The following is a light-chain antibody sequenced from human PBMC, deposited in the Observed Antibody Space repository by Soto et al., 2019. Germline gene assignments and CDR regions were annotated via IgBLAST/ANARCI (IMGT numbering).Light chain of an antibody. V-gene: IGKV4-1*01. J-gene: IGKJ1*01. CDR1: QSVFYSPNNNNY. CDR3: QQYSNAPQT. CDR2: WAS. Sequence: DIVMTQSPDSLAVSLGERATINCKSSQSVFYSPNNNNYLAWYQQKPGQPPKLLVYWASTREAGVPDRFSGSGSETDFTLTINSLQAEDVAVYYCQQYSNAPQTFGQGTKVEIK.